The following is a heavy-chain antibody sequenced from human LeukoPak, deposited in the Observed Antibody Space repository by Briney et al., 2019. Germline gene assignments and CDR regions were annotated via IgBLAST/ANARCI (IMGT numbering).Heavy chain of an antibody. D-gene: IGHD6-19*01. CDR1: GFTFSDYY. V-gene: IGHV3-11*01. J-gene: IGHJ4*02. Sequence: GGSLRLSCAASGFTFSDYYMSWIRQAPGKGLEWVSYISSSGSTIYYADSVKGRFTISRDNAKNPLYLQMNSLRAEDTAVYYCARAPPYSSGWYSFWGQGTLVTVSS. CDR3: ARAPPYSSGWYSF. CDR2: ISSSGSTI.